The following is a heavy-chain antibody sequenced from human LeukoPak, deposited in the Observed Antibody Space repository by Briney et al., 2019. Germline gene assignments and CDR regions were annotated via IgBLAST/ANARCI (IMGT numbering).Heavy chain of an antibody. Sequence: SETLSLTCTVSGGSLSSSSYYWGWIRQPPGKGLEWIGYIYYSGSTYYNPSLKSRVTISVDTSKNQFSLKLSSVTAADTAVYYCARDNLVGAIRWAFDIWGQGTMVTVSS. CDR1: GGSLSSSSYY. V-gene: IGHV4-31*03. D-gene: IGHD1-26*01. J-gene: IGHJ3*02. CDR3: ARDNLVGAIRWAFDI. CDR2: IYYSGST.